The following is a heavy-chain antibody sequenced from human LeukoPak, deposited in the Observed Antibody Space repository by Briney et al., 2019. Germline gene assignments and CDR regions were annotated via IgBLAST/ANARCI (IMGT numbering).Heavy chain of an antibody. CDR2: ISSSGSTI. CDR1: GFTFSDYY. D-gene: IGHD4-23*01. CDR3: ATPTVVTPDDAFDI. Sequence: GGSLRLSCAASGFTFSDYYMSWIRQAPGKGLEWVSYISSSGSTIYYADSVKGRFTISRDNAKNSLYLQMNSLRAEDTAVYYCATPTVVTPDDAFDIWGQGTMVTVSS. J-gene: IGHJ3*02. V-gene: IGHV3-11*04.